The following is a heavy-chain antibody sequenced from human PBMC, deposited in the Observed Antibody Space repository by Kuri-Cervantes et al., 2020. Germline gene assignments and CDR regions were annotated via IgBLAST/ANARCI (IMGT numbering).Heavy chain of an antibody. CDR2: ISGSGGST. V-gene: IGHV3-23*01. CDR1: GFTFSSYA. Sequence: GESLKISWAASGFTFSSYAMSWVRQAPGKGLEWVSAISGSGGSTYYADSVKGRFTISRDNSENTLYLQMNSLRAEDTAVYYCARDRERWLVRWYFVLWGRGTPVTVSS. CDR3: ARDRERWLVRWYFVL. D-gene: IGHD6-19*01. J-gene: IGHJ2*01.